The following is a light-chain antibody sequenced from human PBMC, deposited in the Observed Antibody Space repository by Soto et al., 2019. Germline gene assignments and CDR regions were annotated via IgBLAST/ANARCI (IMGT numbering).Light chain of an antibody. J-gene: IGKJ1*01. CDR3: ERCDNWPPWT. CDR1: TSVITN. CDR2: GAS. Sequence: EIVMTQPPATLSVSPGERDPLSCMASTSVITNLAWYRLKPGQTPRPLIYGASTRATGIPARFSGSGSGTEFTLTISSLQAEDFAVYYCERCDNWPPWTVGQGPKVEIK. V-gene: IGKV3-15*01.